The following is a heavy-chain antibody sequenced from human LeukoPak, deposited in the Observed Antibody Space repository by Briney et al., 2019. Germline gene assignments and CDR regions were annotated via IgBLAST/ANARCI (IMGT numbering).Heavy chain of an antibody. V-gene: IGHV1-69*06. D-gene: IGHD6-6*01. CDR1: GGTFSSYA. Sequence: ASVKVSCKASGGTFSSYAISWVRQAPGQGLEWMGGIIPIFGTANYAQKFQGGVTITADKSTSTAYMELSSLRSEDTAVYYCAIDRPGAARPIYSTVTQTPSETFPWGQGTLVTVSS. J-gene: IGHJ5*02. CDR3: AIDRPGAARPIYSTVTQTPSETFP. CDR2: IIPIFGTA.